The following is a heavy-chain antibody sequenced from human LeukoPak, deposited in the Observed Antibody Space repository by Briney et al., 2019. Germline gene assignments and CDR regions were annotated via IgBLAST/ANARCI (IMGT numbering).Heavy chain of an antibody. J-gene: IGHJ5*02. CDR3: ARDDEEYLDP. Sequence: SETLSLTCTVSRGPISSYYWSWIRQPPGKGMEWMGYIYCSGSTNHNPSLKSRVTISVDTSKNQFSLKLSSVTAADTAVYYCARDDEEYLDPWGQGTLVTVSS. V-gene: IGHV4-59*01. D-gene: IGHD2-2*01. CDR1: RGPISSYY. CDR2: IYCSGST.